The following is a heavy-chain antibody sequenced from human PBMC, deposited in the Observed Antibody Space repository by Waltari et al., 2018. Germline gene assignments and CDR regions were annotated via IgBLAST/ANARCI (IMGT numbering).Heavy chain of an antibody. CDR3: ARVVRGGYDYFIDI. V-gene: IGHV3-7*01. CDR1: GFTFSSYC. Sequence: EVQLVESGGGLVQPGGSLRLSCAASGFTFSSYCMSWVRQAPGQGLEWVANIKQDGSEKYYVDSVKGRFTICRDNAKNSLYLQMNSLRAEATAVYYCARVVRGGYDYFIDIWGQGTMVTVSS. J-gene: IGHJ3*02. CDR2: IKQDGSEK. D-gene: IGHD5-12*01.